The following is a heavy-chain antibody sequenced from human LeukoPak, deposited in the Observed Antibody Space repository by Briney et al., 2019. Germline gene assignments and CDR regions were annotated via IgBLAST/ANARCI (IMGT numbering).Heavy chain of an antibody. CDR3: ARTGVVKYHYDSSGYYYEV. J-gene: IGHJ4*02. Sequence: TSQTLSLTCTVSGGSISSGSYYWSWIRQPAGKGLEWIGRIYTSGSTNYNPSLKSRVTISVDTSKNQFSLKLSSVTAADTAVYYCARTGVVKYHYDSSGYYYEVWGQGTLVTVSS. CDR1: GGSISSGSYY. D-gene: IGHD3-22*01. CDR2: IYTSGST. V-gene: IGHV4-61*02.